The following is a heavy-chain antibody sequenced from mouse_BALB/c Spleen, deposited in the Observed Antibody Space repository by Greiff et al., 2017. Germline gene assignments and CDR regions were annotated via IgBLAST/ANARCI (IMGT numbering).Heavy chain of an antibody. D-gene: IGHD2-4*01. CDR3: ARWGDDYDAVFDY. CDR2: INPYNGDT. Sequence: VQLKQSGPELVKPGASVKISCKASGYSFTGYFMNWVMQSHGKSLEWIGRINPYNGDTFYNQKFKGKATLTVDKSSSTAHMELRSLASEDSAVYYCARWGDDYDAVFDYWGQGTTLTVSS. CDR1: GYSFTGYF. J-gene: IGHJ2*01. V-gene: IGHV1-20*02.